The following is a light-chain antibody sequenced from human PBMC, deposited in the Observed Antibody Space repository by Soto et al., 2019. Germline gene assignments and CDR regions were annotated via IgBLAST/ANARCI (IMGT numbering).Light chain of an antibody. J-gene: IGLJ3*02. CDR3: VLYMGSGISV. Sequence: QAVVTQEPSFSVSPGRTVTLTCGLSSGSVSTTYYPSWYQQTPGQAPRTLIYNTNIRSSGVPDRFSGSILGNKAVLTITGAQADDESDYYCVLYMGSGISVFGGGTKLTVL. V-gene: IGLV8-61*01. CDR2: NTN. CDR1: SGSVSTTYY.